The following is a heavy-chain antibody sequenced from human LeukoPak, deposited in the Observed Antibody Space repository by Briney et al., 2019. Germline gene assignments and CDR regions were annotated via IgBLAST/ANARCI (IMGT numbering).Heavy chain of an antibody. J-gene: IGHJ3*01. CDR1: GGSISSGVYY. CDR2: ISYSGSS. V-gene: IGHV4-31*03. Sequence: SETLSLTCTVSGGSISSGVYYWSWIRQHPGTGLEWIGYISYSGSSYYNPSLKSRPSISLDTSKNQFSLSLSSVTAADTAVFYCARASVAGMQNAFDLWGQGTMVTVSS. CDR3: ARASVAGMQNAFDL. D-gene: IGHD6-19*01.